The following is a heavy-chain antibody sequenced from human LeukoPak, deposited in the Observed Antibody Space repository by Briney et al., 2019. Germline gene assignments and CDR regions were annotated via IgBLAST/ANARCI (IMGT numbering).Heavy chain of an antibody. CDR1: GYTLTELS. CDR3: AARTIFGVVLDY. Sequence: ASVKVSCKVSGYTLTELSMHWVRQAPGKGLEWMGGFDPEDGETIYAQKFQGRVTMTEDTSTDTAYMELSSLRPEDTAVYYCAARTIFGVVLDYWGQGTLVTVSS. J-gene: IGHJ4*02. V-gene: IGHV1-24*01. CDR2: FDPEDGET. D-gene: IGHD3-3*01.